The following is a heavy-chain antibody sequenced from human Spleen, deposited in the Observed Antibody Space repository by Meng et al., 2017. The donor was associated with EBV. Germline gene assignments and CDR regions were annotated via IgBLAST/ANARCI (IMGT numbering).Heavy chain of an antibody. V-gene: IGHV3-33*01. Sequence: QCVESGGGVVQPGRSLRLSCAASGFTFHTYGLHWVRQAPGKGVEWVAVIWYDGSHKYYAYSVKGRFTISRDNSNNTLYLQMDSLRAEDTGVYYCARGLKYFDYWGQGTLVTVSS. J-gene: IGHJ4*02. CDR1: GFTFHTYG. CDR3: ARGLKYFDY. CDR2: IWYDGSHK.